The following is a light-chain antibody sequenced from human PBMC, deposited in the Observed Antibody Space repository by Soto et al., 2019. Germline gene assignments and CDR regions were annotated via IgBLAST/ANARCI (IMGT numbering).Light chain of an antibody. CDR2: GNS. Sequence: QSVLTQPPSVSGAPGQRVTISCTGSSSNIGAGYDVHWYQQLPGTAPKLLIYGNSNRPSGVPDRFSGSKSGTSASLAITGLQAEDEADYYCQSYDSSPSWVFGGGTNVTVL. CDR1: SSNIGAGYD. V-gene: IGLV1-40*01. J-gene: IGLJ3*02. CDR3: QSYDSSPSWV.